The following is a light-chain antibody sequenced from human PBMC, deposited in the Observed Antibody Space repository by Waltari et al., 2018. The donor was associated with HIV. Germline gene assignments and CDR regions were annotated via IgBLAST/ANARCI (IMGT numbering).Light chain of an antibody. CDR1: QSVSTTY. CDR2: DIS. V-gene: IGKV3-20*01. CDR3: HQYATSPLT. J-gene: IGKJ4*01. Sequence: IVLTQSPRTLSLSPGERATPSSRSSQSVSTTYLAWYQQRPGQAPRLVMYDISTRATDIPDRFSGRGSGTDFTLTISRLEPEDFAVYYCHQYATSPLTFGGGTKVEIK.